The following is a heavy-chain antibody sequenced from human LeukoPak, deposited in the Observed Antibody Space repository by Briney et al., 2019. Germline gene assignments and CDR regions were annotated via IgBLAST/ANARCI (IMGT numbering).Heavy chain of an antibody. D-gene: IGHD2-21*02. Sequence: ASVTVSCKAYGYPFTSYGISWVRQAPGQGLEWMGWISAYNGIPFYAQNLQGRVTMTTDTSTNTAYMELRSLRSDNTAVYYCARGVPQNVVVTATNYFDFWGRGTLVTVYS. V-gene: IGHV1-18*01. CDR3: ARGVPQNVVVTATNYFDF. J-gene: IGHJ4*02. CDR2: ISAYNGIP. CDR1: GYPFTSYG.